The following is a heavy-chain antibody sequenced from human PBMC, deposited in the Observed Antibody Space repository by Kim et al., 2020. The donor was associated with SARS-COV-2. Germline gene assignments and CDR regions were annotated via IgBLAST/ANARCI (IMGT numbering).Heavy chain of an antibody. V-gene: IGHV3-30*04. CDR2: ISYDGSNK. CDR1: GFTFSSYA. CDR3: ARGGNFDWFTTAGFFDY. Sequence: GGSLRLSCAASGFTFSSYAMHWVRQAPGKGLEWVAVISYDGSNKYYVDSVKGRFTISRDNSKNTLYLQMNSLRAEDTAVYYCARGGNFDWFTTAGFFDYWGQGTLVTVSS. J-gene: IGHJ4*02. D-gene: IGHD3-9*01.